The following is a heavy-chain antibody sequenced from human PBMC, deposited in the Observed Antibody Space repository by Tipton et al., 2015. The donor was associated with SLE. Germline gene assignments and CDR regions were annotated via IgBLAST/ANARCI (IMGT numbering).Heavy chain of an antibody. CDR3: AKGGSSWGYYYGMDV. Sequence: SGFTFSSYGMHWVRQAPGKGLEWVAFIRYDGSNKYYADSVKGRFTISRDNSKNTLYLQMNSLRAEDTAVYYCAKGGSSWGYYYGMDVWGQGTTVTVSS. J-gene: IGHJ6*02. CDR1: GFTFSSYG. V-gene: IGHV3-30*02. D-gene: IGHD6-13*01. CDR2: IRYDGSNK.